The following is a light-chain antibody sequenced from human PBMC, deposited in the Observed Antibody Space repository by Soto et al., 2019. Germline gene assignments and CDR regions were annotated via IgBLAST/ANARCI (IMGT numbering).Light chain of an antibody. CDR2: YSS. Sequence: IRVTQSPSTLSASVGDRVTITCRASQRLXSWLVWDQPKPGKAPKVLXDYSSSLERGGPSRLSGSGSVTEFTLPISSLHPDDFANYYFQQYKSDSYTFGQGTRLEI. V-gene: IGKV1-5*01. CDR3: QQYKSDSYT. CDR1: QRLXSW. J-gene: IGKJ5*01.